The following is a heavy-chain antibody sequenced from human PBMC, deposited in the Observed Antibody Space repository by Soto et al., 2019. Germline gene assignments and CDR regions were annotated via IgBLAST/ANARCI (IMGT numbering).Heavy chain of an antibody. D-gene: IGHD2-2*01. CDR1: GFTFSSYA. CDR2: ISYDGSNK. J-gene: IGHJ4*02. V-gene: IGHV3-30-3*01. CDR3: AREGLGYCSSTSCPGLDY. Sequence: GGSLRLSCAASGFTFSSYAMHWVRQAPGKGLEWVAVISYDGSNKYYADSVKGRFTISRDNSKNTLYLQMNSLRAEDTAVYYCAREGLGYCSSTSCPGLDYWGQGTLVTVYS.